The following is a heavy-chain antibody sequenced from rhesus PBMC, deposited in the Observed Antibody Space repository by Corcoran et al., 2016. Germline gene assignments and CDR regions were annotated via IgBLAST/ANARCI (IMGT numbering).Heavy chain of an antibody. CDR1: GYSISSGYG. CDR3: STDPGGVCCTFDY. D-gene: IGHD2-39*02. Sequence: QVQLQESGPGLVKPSETLSLTCAVSGYSISSGYGWSWIRQPPGKGLEWIGYIGGSRGTTNYNPSRKSRVTISKDTSTNQFSLKLSSVTAADTAVYYCSTDPGGVCCTFDYWGQGVLVTVSS. V-gene: IGHV4-127*01. J-gene: IGHJ4*01. CDR2: IGGSRGTT.